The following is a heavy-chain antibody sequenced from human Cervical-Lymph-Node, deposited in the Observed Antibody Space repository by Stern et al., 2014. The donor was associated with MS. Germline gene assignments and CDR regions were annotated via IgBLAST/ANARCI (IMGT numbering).Heavy chain of an antibody. CDR3: AHRLEDGYSFPSAFDI. CDR2: IYWDDDK. Sequence: QITLKESGPTLVKPTQTLTLTCTFSGFSLSTSGVGVGWIRQPPGKALEWLSLIYWDDDKRYIPSLKSRLTITKDPSKNQVVLTMTNMDPVDTATYYCAHRLEDGYSFPSAFDIWGQGTMVTVSS. CDR1: GFSLSTSGVG. D-gene: IGHD5-24*01. J-gene: IGHJ3*02. V-gene: IGHV2-5*02.